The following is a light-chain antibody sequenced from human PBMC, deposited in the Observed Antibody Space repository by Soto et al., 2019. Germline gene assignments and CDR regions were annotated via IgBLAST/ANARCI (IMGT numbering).Light chain of an antibody. CDR1: QSVSSN. J-gene: IGKJ2*01. CDR3: QQYNNWPHLYT. V-gene: IGKV3-15*01. Sequence: EIVMTQSPATLSVSPGERATLSCRASQSVSSNLAWYQQKPGQAPRLLIYGASTRATGIPARFSGSGSGTEFTLTISSLQSEDFAVYDCQQYNNWPHLYTFGQGTELEIK. CDR2: GAS.